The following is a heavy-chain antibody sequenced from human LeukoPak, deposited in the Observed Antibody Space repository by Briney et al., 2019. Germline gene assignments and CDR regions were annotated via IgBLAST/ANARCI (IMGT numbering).Heavy chain of an antibody. J-gene: IGHJ3*02. CDR1: GYTFTSYY. CDR3: ARDYYDSSGTLDAFDI. D-gene: IGHD3-22*01. V-gene: IGHV1-46*01. CDR2: INPSGGST. Sequence: GASVKVSCKASGYTFTSYYMHWVRQAPGQGLEWMGIINPSGGSTSYAQKFQGRVTMTRDMSTSTVYMELSSLRSEDTAVYYCARDYYDSSGTLDAFDIWGQGTMVTVSS.